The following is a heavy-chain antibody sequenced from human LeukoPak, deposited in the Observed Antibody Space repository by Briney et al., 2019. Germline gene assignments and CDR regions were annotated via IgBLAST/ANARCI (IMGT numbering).Heavy chain of an antibody. CDR1: GFTVSSNY. CDR2: IYSGGST. Sequence: GGSPRLSCAASGFTVSSNYMSWVRQAPGKGLEWVSVIYSGGSTYYADSVKGRFTISGDNSKNTLYLQMNSLRAEDTAVYYCARGSDSSGYYYVDYWGQGTLVTVSS. V-gene: IGHV3-53*01. D-gene: IGHD3-22*01. CDR3: ARGSDSSGYYYVDY. J-gene: IGHJ4*02.